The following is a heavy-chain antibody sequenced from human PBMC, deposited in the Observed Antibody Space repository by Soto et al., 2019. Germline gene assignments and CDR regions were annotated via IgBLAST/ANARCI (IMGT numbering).Heavy chain of an antibody. V-gene: IGHV3-74*01. CDR2: INGDGGST. CDR3: AREGGNYFYGMDV. J-gene: IGHJ6*02. Sequence: LRLSCAASGFTFSSYGMHWVRQAPGKGLVWVSRINGDGGSTTYADSVKGRFTISRDNAKNTLYLQMNNLRAEDTAVYYCAREGGNYFYGMDVWGQGTTVTVSS. CDR1: GFTFSSYG.